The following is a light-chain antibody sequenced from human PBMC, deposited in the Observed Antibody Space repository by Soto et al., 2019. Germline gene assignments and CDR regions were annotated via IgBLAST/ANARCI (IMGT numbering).Light chain of an antibody. CDR1: SSDVGGYNY. CDR2: EVS. J-gene: IGLJ2*01. CDR3: SAYTRSNTPVV. V-gene: IGLV2-14*01. Sequence: QSVLTQPASVSGSPGQSITISCTGTSSDVGGYNYVSWYQQHPGKAPKLMIYEVSNRPSGVSNRFSGSKSGNTASLTNSGLQAEDESDYYCSAYTRSNTPVVFGGGTKLTVL.